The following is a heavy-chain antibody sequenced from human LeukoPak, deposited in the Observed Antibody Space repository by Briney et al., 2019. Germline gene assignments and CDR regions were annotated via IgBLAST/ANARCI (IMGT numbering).Heavy chain of an antibody. Sequence: PGGSLRLSCAASGFTFISYSIHWVRQAPGKGLEWVAFIRYDGSNKYYADSVKGRFTISRDNSKNTVYLQMNSLRAEDTAVYYCARVAYYYDSSGYYYYFDYWGQGTLVAVSS. D-gene: IGHD3-22*01. CDR1: GFTFISYS. J-gene: IGHJ4*02. CDR2: IRYDGSNK. V-gene: IGHV3-30*02. CDR3: ARVAYYYDSSGYYYYFDY.